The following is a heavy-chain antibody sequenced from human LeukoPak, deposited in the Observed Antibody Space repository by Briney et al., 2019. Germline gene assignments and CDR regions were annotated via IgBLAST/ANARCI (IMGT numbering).Heavy chain of an antibody. CDR3: ACGYYQGPFDY. J-gene: IGHJ4*02. Sequence: GGSLRLSCAASGFTFTRFAMSWVRQAPGKGLEWVSTISGNGGSTYYADSVKGRFTISRVNSNNTLYLQMNSLRAEDTAVYYCACGYYQGPFDYWGRGTLVTVSS. V-gene: IGHV3-23*01. CDR1: GFTFTRFA. D-gene: IGHD3-22*01. CDR2: ISGNGGST.